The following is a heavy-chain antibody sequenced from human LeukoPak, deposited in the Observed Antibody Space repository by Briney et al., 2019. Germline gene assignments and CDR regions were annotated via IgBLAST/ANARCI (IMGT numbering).Heavy chain of an antibody. Sequence: GGSLRLSCAASGFTFSSYGMHWVRQAPGKGLEWVAVISYDGSNKYYADSVKGRFTISRDNSKNTLYLQMNSLRAEDTAVYYCARGTLYYYDSSGLDYWGQGTLVTVSS. CDR3: ARGTLYYYDSSGLDY. CDR1: GFTFSSYG. J-gene: IGHJ4*02. D-gene: IGHD3-22*01. CDR2: ISYDGSNK. V-gene: IGHV3-30*19.